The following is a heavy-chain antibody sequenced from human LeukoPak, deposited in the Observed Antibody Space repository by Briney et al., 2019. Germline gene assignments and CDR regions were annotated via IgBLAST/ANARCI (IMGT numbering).Heavy chain of an antibody. V-gene: IGHV4-39*01. J-gene: IGHJ3*02. CDR3: ARPTYYYDSSGYYLDAFDI. CDR1: GGSISSSSYY. Sequence: PSETLSLTCTVPGGSISSSSYYWGWIRQPPGKGLEWIGSIYYSGSTYYNPSLKSRVTISVDTSKNQFSLKLSSVTAADTAVYYCARPTYYYDSSGYYLDAFDIWGQGTMVTVSS. D-gene: IGHD3-22*01. CDR2: IYYSGST.